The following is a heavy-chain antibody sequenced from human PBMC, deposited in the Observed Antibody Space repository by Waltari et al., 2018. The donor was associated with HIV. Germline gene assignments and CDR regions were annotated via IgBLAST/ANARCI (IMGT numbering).Heavy chain of an antibody. CDR2: VYWNEDK. CDR3: ARLYYYDSSGYVLDS. V-gene: IGHV2-5*01. CDR1: GFSFSTPGGG. D-gene: IGHD3-22*01. J-gene: IGHJ4*02. Sequence: QITLKESGPTLVRPTDTLTLPCTFAGFSFSTPGGGGGWIRQSPGEAPEGLTFVYWNEDKRYRPSLRTRITISNDTSKNQVVLSLTNMDARDTGTYYCARLYYYDSSGYVLDSWGQGTQVFVST.